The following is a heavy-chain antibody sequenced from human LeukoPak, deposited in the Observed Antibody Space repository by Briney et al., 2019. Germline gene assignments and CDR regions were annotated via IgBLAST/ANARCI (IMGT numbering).Heavy chain of an antibody. CDR1: GYTFTSYG. V-gene: IGHV1-18*01. D-gene: IGHD2-21*02. Sequence: GASVKVSCKASGYTFTSYGISWVRQAPGQGLEWMGWISAYNGNTNYAQKLQGRVTMTTDTSTSTAYMELRSLRSDDTAVYHCAREGGVVTAINYYYGMDVWGQGTTVTVSS. J-gene: IGHJ6*02. CDR3: AREGGVVTAINYYYGMDV. CDR2: ISAYNGNT.